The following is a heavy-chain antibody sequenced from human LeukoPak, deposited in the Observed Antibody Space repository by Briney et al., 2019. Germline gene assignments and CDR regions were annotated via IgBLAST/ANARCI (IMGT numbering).Heavy chain of an antibody. D-gene: IGHD1-1*01. Sequence: ASVTVSCKASGYTITGYYIHWVRQAPGQGLEWMGWINPNSGDTNYAQKFQDRVTMTRDTSINTAFMELSRLRSDDTAVYYCARDRHWNQGNFDYWGQGTLVTVSS. V-gene: IGHV1-2*02. CDR3: ARDRHWNQGNFDY. CDR1: GYTITGYY. J-gene: IGHJ4*02. CDR2: INPNSGDT.